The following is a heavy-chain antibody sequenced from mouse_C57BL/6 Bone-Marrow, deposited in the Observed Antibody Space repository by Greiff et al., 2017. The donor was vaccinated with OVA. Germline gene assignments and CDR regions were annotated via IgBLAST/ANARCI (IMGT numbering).Heavy chain of an antibody. D-gene: IGHD5-1*01. CDR3: ARHTYQPDYYAMVY. CDR2: IWSDGST. Sequence: VMLVESGPGLVAPSQSLSITCTVSGFSLTSYGVHWVRQPPGKGLEWLVVIWSDGSTTYNSALKSRLSISKDNSKSQVFLKMNSLQTDDTAMYYCARHTYQPDYYAMVYWGQGTSVTVSS. CDR1: GFSLTSYG. J-gene: IGHJ4*01. V-gene: IGHV2-6-1*01.